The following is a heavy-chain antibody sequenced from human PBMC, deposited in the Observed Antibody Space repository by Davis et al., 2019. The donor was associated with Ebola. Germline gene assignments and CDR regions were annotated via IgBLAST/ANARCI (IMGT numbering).Heavy chain of an antibody. CDR3: ARGGYGGWPGAPYFDL. J-gene: IGHJ2*01. Sequence: PGGSLRLSCAASGFTFSSYDMHWVRQATGKGLEWVSAIGTAGDPYYPGSVKGRFTISRENAKNSLYLQMNSLRAGDTAVYYCARGGYGGWPGAPYFDLWGRGTLVTVSS. CDR2: IGTAGDP. D-gene: IGHD4-23*01. CDR1: GFTFSSYD. V-gene: IGHV3-13*05.